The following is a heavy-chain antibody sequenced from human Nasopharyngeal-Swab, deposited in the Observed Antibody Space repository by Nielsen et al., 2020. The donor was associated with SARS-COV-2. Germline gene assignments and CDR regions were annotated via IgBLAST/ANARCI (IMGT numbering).Heavy chain of an antibody. CDR3: ARDGGPAYYFDY. J-gene: IGHJ4*02. CDR2: IYYSGST. V-gene: IGHV4-59*01. Sequence: RQAPGKGLEWIGYIYYSGSTNYNPSLKSRVTISVDTSKNRFSLKLSSVTAADTAVYYCARDGGPAYYFDYWGQGTLVTVSS. D-gene: IGHD3-16*01.